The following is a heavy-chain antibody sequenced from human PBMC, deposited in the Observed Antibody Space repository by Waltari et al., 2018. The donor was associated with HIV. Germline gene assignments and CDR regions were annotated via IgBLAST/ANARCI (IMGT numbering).Heavy chain of an antibody. Sequence: QVQLQESGPGLVKPSETLSLTCTVSGYSISSGDYWGWIRQPPGKGLEWIGSIYHSGSTYYNPSLKSRVTISVDTSKNKFSLKLTSVTAADTAVYYCARVYGGNLGYWGQGTLVTVSS. V-gene: IGHV4-38-2*02. CDR1: GYSISSGDY. CDR3: ARVYGGNLGY. J-gene: IGHJ4*02. CDR2: IYHSGST. D-gene: IGHD4-17*01.